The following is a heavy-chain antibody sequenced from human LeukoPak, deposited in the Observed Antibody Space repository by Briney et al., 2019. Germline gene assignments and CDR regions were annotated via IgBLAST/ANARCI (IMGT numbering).Heavy chain of an antibody. CDR1: GFTFNNYA. V-gene: IGHV3-30-3*01. Sequence: GGSLRLSCVASGFTFNNYAMTWVRQAPGKGLEWVAVMSFDGDSEYYSDSVRGRFTVSRDTAKNSLYLQMNSLRAEDTAVYYCARVVSVAWSERRPGYYYMDVWGRGTTVTVS. CDR2: MSFDGDSE. J-gene: IGHJ6*03. D-gene: IGHD1-1*01. CDR3: ARVVSVAWSERRPGYYYMDV.